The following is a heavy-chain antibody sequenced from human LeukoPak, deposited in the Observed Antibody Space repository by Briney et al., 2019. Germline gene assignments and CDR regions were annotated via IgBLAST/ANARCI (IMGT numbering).Heavy chain of an antibody. CDR3: AKDVSTSCRGDCPVDY. CDR1: GFTFSSYS. V-gene: IGHV3-21*01. Sequence: GGSLRLSCAASGFTFSSYSMNWVRQAPGKGLEWVSSISSSSSYIYYADSVKGRFTISRDNAKNSLYLQMNSLRAEDTAVYYCAKDVSTSCRGDCPVDYWGQGSLVTVSS. CDR2: ISSSSSYI. J-gene: IGHJ4*02. D-gene: IGHD2-21*02.